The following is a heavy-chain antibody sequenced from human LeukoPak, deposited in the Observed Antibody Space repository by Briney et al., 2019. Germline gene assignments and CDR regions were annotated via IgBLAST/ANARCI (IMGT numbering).Heavy chain of an antibody. CDR1: GFIFRNYG. J-gene: IGHJ4*02. CDR3: AKDLGWIQYGY. CDR2: VSPNGETA. D-gene: IGHD5-18*01. Sequence: GGSLRLSCAASGFIFRNYGMNWVRQPPGKGLEWVSGVSPNGETAYYADSVKGRFTISRDNSKNTVYLQVRSLRAEDTAVYYCAKDLGWIQYGYWGQGALVTVSS. V-gene: IGHV3-23*01.